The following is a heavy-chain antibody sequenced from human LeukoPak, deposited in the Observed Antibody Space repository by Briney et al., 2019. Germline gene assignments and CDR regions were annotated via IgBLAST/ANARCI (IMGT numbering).Heavy chain of an antibody. D-gene: IGHD5-18*01. CDR3: ARDLGGSYGPDY. V-gene: IGHV3-21*04. J-gene: IGHJ4*02. CDR2: ISISSNYI. Sequence: GGSLRLSCAASGFTFSRYSVNWVRQAPGKGLEWVSSISISSNYIYYADSVKGRFTMSRDNAKNSLYLQMNSLRAEDTAVYYCARDLGGSYGPDYWGQGTLVTVSS. CDR1: GFTFSRYS.